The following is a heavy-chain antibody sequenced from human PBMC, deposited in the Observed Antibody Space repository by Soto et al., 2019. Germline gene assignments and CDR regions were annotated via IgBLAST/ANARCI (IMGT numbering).Heavy chain of an antibody. Sequence: GGSLRLSCAASGFTFSSYDMHWVRQATGKGLEWVSAIGTAGDTYYPGSVKGRFTISRENAKNSLYLQMNSLRAGDTAVYYCARGTSFRAHIGGKDFPARGTTVIVSS. CDR1: GFTFSSYD. V-gene: IGHV3-13*04. J-gene: IGHJ6*02. D-gene: IGHD3-16*02. CDR3: ARGTSFRAHIGGKDF. CDR2: IGTAGDT.